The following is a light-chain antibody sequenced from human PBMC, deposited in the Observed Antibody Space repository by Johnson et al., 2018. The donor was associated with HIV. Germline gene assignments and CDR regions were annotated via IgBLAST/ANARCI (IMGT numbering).Light chain of an antibody. J-gene: IGLJ1*01. CDR2: DNN. Sequence: QSVLTQPPSVSAAPGQKVTISCSGSSSNIGNNYVSWYQQLPGTAPKLLIYDNNKRPSGIPDRFSGSKSGTSATLGITGLQTGDEADYYCGTWDSSLSACGGYVFGTGTKVTVL. CDR1: SSNIGNNY. CDR3: GTWDSSLSACGGYV. V-gene: IGLV1-51*01.